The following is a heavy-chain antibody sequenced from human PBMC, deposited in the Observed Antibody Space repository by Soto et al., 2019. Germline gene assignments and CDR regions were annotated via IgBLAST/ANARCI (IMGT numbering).Heavy chain of an antibody. J-gene: IGHJ5*02. CDR1: GFTFSTYW. CDR3: ARDYMLRGRDSNWFDP. CDR2: IKSDGSST. Sequence: EVQLVESGGGLVQPGGSLRLSCAASGFTFSTYWMHWVRQAPGKGLVWVARIKSDGSSTTYADSVKGRFAISRDNAKNPLYLQMNSLRDEATAVYYCARDYMLRGRDSNWFDPWGQGTLVTVSS. D-gene: IGHD3-10*01. V-gene: IGHV3-74*01.